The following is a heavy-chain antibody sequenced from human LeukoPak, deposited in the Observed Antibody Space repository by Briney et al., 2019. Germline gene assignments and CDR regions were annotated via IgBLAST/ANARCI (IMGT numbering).Heavy chain of an antibody. CDR1: EFTISDYY. V-gene: IGHV3-11*01. Sequence: GGSLRLSCAASEFTISDYYMSWIRQAPGKGLEWASYISSSGSTIYYAESVKGRFTISRDNAKNSLYLQMNSLRAEDTAVYYCARGYRWLQLSIRCPFDYWGQGTLVTVSS. CDR3: ARGYRWLQLSIRCPFDY. D-gene: IGHD5-24*01. J-gene: IGHJ4*02. CDR2: ISSSGSTI.